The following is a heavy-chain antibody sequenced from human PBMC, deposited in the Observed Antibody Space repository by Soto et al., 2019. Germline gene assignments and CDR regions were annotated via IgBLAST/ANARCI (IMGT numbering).Heavy chain of an antibody. Sequence: GASVKVACKASGYTFSSYAMHGLRQAPGQRLEWMGWINAGNGNTKYSQKFQGRVTITRDTSASTAYMELSSLRSEDTAVYYCARTTIYDLWSGYYDYWGQGTLVTVSS. D-gene: IGHD3-3*01. CDR3: ARTTIYDLWSGYYDY. V-gene: IGHV1-3*01. CDR2: INAGNGNT. CDR1: GYTFSSYA. J-gene: IGHJ4*02.